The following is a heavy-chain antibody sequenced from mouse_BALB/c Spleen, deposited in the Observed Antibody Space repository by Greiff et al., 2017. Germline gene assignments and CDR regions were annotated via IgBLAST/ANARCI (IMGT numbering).Heavy chain of an antibody. CDR1: GYAFSSSW. J-gene: IGHJ4*01. V-gene: IGHV1-82*01. CDR2: IYPGDGDT. Sequence: VKLQESGPELVKPGASVKISCKASGYAFSSSWMNWVKQRPGQGLEWIGRIYPGDGDTNYNGKFKGKATLTADKSSSTAYMQLSSLTSVDSAVYFCARDGNYGYAMDYWGQGTSVTVSS. CDR3: ARDGNYGYAMDY. D-gene: IGHD2-1*01.